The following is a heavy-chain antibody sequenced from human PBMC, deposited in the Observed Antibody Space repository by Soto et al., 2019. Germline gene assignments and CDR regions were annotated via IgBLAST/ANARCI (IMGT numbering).Heavy chain of an antibody. CDR1: GYTFTSYG. Sequence: QVQLVQSGAEVKKPGASVKVSCKASGYTFTSYGISWVRQAPGQGLEWMGWISAYNGNTHYAQKLQGRVTMTTDTSSTTSYMELSSQRSDDTAVYFCAREPIFFDYWGQGTLVTVSS. V-gene: IGHV1-18*01. CDR2: ISAYNGNT. J-gene: IGHJ4*02. CDR3: AREPIFFDY.